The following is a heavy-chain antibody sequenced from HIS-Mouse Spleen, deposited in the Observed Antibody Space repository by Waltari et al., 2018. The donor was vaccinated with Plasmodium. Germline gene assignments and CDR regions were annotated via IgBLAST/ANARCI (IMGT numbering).Heavy chain of an antibody. CDR3: ARGRWNHAFDI. CDR2: IVTAGDT. CDR1: GFTFSSYD. D-gene: IGHD1-1*01. V-gene: IGHV3-13*01. Sequence: EVQLVESGGVLVHPGWSLRLACAACGFTFSSYDLHWVRQATGEGLEWVSAIVTAGDTYYPGSVKGRFTISRENAKNSLYLQMNRLRAGDTAVYYCARGRWNHAFDIWGQGTMVTVSS. J-gene: IGHJ3*02.